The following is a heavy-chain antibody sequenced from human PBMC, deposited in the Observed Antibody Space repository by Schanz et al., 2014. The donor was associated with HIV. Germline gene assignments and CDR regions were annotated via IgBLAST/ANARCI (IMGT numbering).Heavy chain of an antibody. V-gene: IGHV3-23*01. J-gene: IGHJ4*02. CDR2: ISGSGGST. D-gene: IGHD3-22*01. CDR1: GFTFSTTA. CDR3: AKALRDHYDATGYYRY. Sequence: LLESGGGLVQPGGSLRLSCAASGFTFSTTAMSWVRQAPGKGLEWVSNISGSGGSTFYADAVKGRFTISRDNSKNTLYLQMNSLKAEDTAVYYCAKALRDHYDATGYYRYWGQGILVTVSA.